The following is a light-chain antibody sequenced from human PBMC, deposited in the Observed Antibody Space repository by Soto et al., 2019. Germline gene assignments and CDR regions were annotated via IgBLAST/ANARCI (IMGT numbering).Light chain of an antibody. V-gene: IGLV6-57*04. Sequence: FMLTQPHSVSESPGKTVTISCTRSSGSIASNFVQWCQQRPGSAPTTVIYEDNQRPSGVPDRFSGSVDSSSNSASLTISGLETEDEADYYCQSYDNDDHGVFGGGTKLTVL. CDR2: EDN. CDR1: SGSIASNF. CDR3: QSYDNDDHGV. J-gene: IGLJ2*01.